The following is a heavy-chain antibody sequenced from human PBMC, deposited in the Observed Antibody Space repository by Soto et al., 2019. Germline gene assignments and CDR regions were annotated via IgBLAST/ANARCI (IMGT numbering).Heavy chain of an antibody. Sequence: QVQLVQSGAEVKKPGSSVKVYCKASGGTFSSYAISWVRQAPGQGLEWLGGIIPIFGTANYAQKFQGRVTITADKATSTAYMELSSRRSEDTAVYYCARARTLVEWSTDYYYGMYVWGQGTTVTVT. J-gene: IGHJ6*02. V-gene: IGHV1-69*06. CDR3: ARARTLVEWSTDYYYGMYV. D-gene: IGHD3-3*01. CDR2: IIPIFGTA. CDR1: GGTFSSYA.